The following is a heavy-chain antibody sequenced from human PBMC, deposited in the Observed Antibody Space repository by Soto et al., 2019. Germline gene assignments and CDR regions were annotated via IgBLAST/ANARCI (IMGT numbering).Heavy chain of an antibody. Sequence: ASVKVSCKVSGYTLTELSMHWVRQAPGKGLEWMGGFDPEDGETIYAQKFQGRVTITEDTSTDTAYMELSSLRSEDTAVYYCATTPGVVVITTFDYWGQGTPVTVSS. D-gene: IGHD3-22*01. CDR3: ATTPGVVVITTFDY. CDR2: FDPEDGET. V-gene: IGHV1-24*01. CDR1: GYTLTELS. J-gene: IGHJ4*02.